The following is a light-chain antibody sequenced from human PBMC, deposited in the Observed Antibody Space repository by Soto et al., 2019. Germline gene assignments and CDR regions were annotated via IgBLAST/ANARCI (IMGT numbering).Light chain of an antibody. Sequence: QTVVTQPPSVSGAPGQRVTISCTGSSANIGAGYDVHWYQQLPGTAPKLLIYGNTNRPSGVPDRFSGSKSGTSASLAITGLQAEDEADYYCQSYDSSLIAYVFGPGTKLTVL. CDR2: GNT. CDR1: SANIGAGYD. J-gene: IGLJ1*01. CDR3: QSYDSSLIAYV. V-gene: IGLV1-40*01.